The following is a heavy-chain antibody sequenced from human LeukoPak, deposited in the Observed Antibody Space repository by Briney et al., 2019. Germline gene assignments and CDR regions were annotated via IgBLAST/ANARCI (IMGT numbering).Heavy chain of an antibody. CDR2: ISSDGNTD. J-gene: IGHJ3*01. D-gene: IGHD1-26*01. CDR3: ARDYIVEATGDAFDV. Sequence: GGSLRLSCEASGFIFSSHSMHWVRQAPGKGLEWLAVISSDGNTDYHADSVKGRFTISRDNSKNILYLHINTLTVEDTAIYFCARDYIVEATGDAFDVWGQGTVVTVSS. V-gene: IGHV3-30-3*01. CDR1: GFIFSSHS.